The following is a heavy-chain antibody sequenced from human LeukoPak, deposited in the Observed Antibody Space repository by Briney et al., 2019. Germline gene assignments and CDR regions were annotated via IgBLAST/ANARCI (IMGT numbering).Heavy chain of an antibody. CDR1: GYSISSGYY. D-gene: IGHD2-2*01. V-gene: IGHV4-38-2*02. Sequence: SETLSLTCTVSGYSISSGYYWGWIRQPPGKGLEWIGSIYHSGSTYYNPSLKSRVTISVDTSKNQFSLKLSSETAADTAVYYCARDPDIVVVPAAGWGQGTLVTVSS. CDR3: ARDPDIVVVPAAG. J-gene: IGHJ4*02. CDR2: IYHSGST.